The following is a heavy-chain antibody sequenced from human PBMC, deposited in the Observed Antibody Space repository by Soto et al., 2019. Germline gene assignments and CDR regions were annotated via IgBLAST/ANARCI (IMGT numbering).Heavy chain of an antibody. Sequence: GASVKVSCKASGYTFSKYGISWVRQGPGQGLEWMGWISGYNGNAHYEEKVQDRIKMTTDTSTSTTYLELRRLSYDDTAVYFCARAPGFGSGYRYAFAMDVWGQATTVTVS. CDR2: ISGYNGNA. CDR1: GYTFSKYG. CDR3: ARAPGFGSGYRYAFAMDV. V-gene: IGHV1-18*01. D-gene: IGHD5-18*01. J-gene: IGHJ6*02.